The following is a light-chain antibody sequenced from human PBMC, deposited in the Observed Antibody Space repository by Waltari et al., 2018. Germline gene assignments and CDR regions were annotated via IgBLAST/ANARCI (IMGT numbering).Light chain of an antibody. J-gene: IGLJ2*01. CDR1: RPNIGNNA. CDR3: AAWDDSLHAVV. CDR2: YDD. Sequence: QSVLTQPPSVSEVPRQRVTISCSGSRPNIGNNAVSWYQYLPGKATKLLIYYDDLVPSGFSERFSGSKSGTSGSRAISGLQSEDEADYYWAAWDDSLHAVVFGGGTKLTVL. V-gene: IGLV1-36*01.